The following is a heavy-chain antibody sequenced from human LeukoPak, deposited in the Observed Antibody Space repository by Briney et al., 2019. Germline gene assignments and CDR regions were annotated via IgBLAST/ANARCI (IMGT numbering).Heavy chain of an antibody. Sequence: PSETLSLTCTVSGGSVSGYYWSWIRQPAGKGLDWIWRIYTSGNTNYNPSPTSRGTMSVDTSKTQSSLRLSSVAAAATAVYYCARGDPGYSGYYFDYWGQGTLVTVSS. CDR3: ARGDPGYSGYYFDY. CDR1: GGSVSGYY. J-gene: IGHJ4*02. V-gene: IGHV4-4*07. CDR2: IYTSGNT. D-gene: IGHD5-12*01.